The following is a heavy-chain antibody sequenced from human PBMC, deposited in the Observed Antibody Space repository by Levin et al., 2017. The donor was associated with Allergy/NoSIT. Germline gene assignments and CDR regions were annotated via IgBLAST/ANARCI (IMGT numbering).Heavy chain of an antibody. D-gene: IGHD5-12*01. J-gene: IGHJ3*01. CDR1: GFTFRDYW. CDR2: INEDGSQK. CDR3: ARHLRGDSAYDAFDV. Sequence: PGGSLRLSCAASGFTFRDYWMTWARQTPGRGLEWVASINEDGSQKNYLDSVKGRFTISRDNAKDSVDLQMDYLRDDDTAHYYCARHLRGDSAYDAFDVWGHGTMVTFSS. V-gene: IGHV3-7*03.